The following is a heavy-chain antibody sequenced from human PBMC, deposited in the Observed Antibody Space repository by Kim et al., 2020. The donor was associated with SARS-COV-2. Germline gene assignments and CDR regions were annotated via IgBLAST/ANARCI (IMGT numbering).Heavy chain of an antibody. CDR1: GFTFSTYY. CDR3: ARAGYTYGLSY. CDR2: IKEDGSEK. Sequence: GGSLRLYCGAFGFTFSTYYMTWVRQAPGKGLEWVANIKEDGSEKYYVDSVKGRFTISRDNAKNSLYLQMDSLRAEDTAVYYCARAGYTYGLSYWGHGTL. V-gene: IGHV3-7*01. D-gene: IGHD5-18*01. J-gene: IGHJ4*01.